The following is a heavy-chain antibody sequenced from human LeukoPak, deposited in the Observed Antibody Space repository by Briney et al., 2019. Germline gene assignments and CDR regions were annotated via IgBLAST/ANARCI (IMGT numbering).Heavy chain of an antibody. CDR2: IYSGGST. Sequence: PGGSLRLSCAASGFTVSSNYMSWVRQAPGKGLEWVSVIYSGGSTYYADSVKGRFTISRDNSKNTLYLQMNSLRAEDTAVYYCARDRRIHEDIAAPGNYFDYWGQGTLVTVSS. V-gene: IGHV3-53*01. CDR1: GFTVSSNY. J-gene: IGHJ4*02. CDR3: ARDRRIHEDIAAPGNYFDY. D-gene: IGHD6-13*01.